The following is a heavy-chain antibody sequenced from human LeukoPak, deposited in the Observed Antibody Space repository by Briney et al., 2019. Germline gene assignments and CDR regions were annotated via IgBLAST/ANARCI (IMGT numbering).Heavy chain of an antibody. D-gene: IGHD5-12*01. Sequence: SETLSLTCAVYVGSFSDYYWTWVRQSPGKGLEWIGEINHSGSTNYNPSLKSRVTISADTSKSQFSLKVTSVTDADTALYYCARVAHPSRNGYYLGYWGQGTLVTISS. CDR1: VGSFSDYY. J-gene: IGHJ4*02. CDR3: ARVAHPSRNGYYLGY. V-gene: IGHV4-34*01. CDR2: INHSGST.